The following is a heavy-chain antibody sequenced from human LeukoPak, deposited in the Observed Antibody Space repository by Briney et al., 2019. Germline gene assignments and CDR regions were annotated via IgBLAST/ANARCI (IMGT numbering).Heavy chain of an antibody. Sequence: GGSLRLSCAASGFTVSSNYMSWVRQAPGKGLEWVSYISSSGSTIYYADSVKGRFTISRDNAKNSLYLQMNSLRAEDTAVYYCARSPSFGWFDPWGQGTLVTVSS. V-gene: IGHV3-11*04. CDR2: ISSSGSTI. CDR1: GFTVSSNY. J-gene: IGHJ5*02. CDR3: ARSPSFGWFDP. D-gene: IGHD3-3*01.